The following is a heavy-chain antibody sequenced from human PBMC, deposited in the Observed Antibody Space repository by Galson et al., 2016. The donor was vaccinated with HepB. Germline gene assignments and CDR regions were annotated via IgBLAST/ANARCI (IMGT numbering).Heavy chain of an antibody. CDR1: GYTINSYG. CDR3: ARDSLHYADYDWYFDL. Sequence: SLRLSCAASGYTINSYGIHWVRQAPGKGLEWVALLWSDGVNKYYGDSVKGRFTISRDNSKNTVYLQMDRLRAEDTAVYYCARDSLHYADYDWYFDLWGRGTLVTVSS. J-gene: IGHJ2*01. D-gene: IGHD4-17*01. CDR2: LWSDGVNK. V-gene: IGHV3-33*01.